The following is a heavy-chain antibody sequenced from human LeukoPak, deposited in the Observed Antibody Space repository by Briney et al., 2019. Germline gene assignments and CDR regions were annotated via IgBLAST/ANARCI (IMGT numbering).Heavy chain of an antibody. CDR1: GSTFSSIW. Sequence: GGSLRLSCVASGSTFSSIWMSWVRQAPGKGLEWVGNIQPDGSEQYPVDSVKGRFTISRDNARNSLFLQMNSLRVEDTAVYYCARDNYRWELPFDYWGQGTLVTVSS. J-gene: IGHJ4*02. D-gene: IGHD1-26*01. CDR2: IQPDGSEQ. V-gene: IGHV3-7*01. CDR3: ARDNYRWELPFDY.